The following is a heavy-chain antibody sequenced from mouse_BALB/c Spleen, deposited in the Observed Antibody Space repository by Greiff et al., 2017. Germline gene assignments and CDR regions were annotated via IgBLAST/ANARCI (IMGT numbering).Heavy chain of an antibody. CDR2: IDPFNGGT. Sequence: VQLQQSGPELMKPGASVKISCKASGYSFTSYYMHWVKQSHGKSLEWIGYIDPFNGGTSYNQKFKGKATLTVDKSSSTAYMHLSSLTSEDSAVYYCARCYYGSRDYFDYWGQGTTLTVSS. J-gene: IGHJ2*01. CDR3: ARCYYGSRDYFDY. CDR1: GYSFTSYY. V-gene: IGHV1S135*01. D-gene: IGHD1-1*01.